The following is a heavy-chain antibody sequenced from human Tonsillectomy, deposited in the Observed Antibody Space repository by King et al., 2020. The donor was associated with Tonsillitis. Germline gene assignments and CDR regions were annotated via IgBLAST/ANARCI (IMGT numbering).Heavy chain of an antibody. CDR1: GFSFSSYD. J-gene: IGHJ3*02. Sequence: VQLVESGGGLVKPGGSLRLSCATYGFSFSSYDINWVRQAPGKGLEWVSSISSSGNYIYYADSLKGRFTISRDNARNSLYLQMNSLGVEDTAVYYCAKDKGAGHYDTSRGAFDIWGQGTMVTVSS. D-gene: IGHD3-22*01. CDR2: ISSSGNYI. CDR3: AKDKGAGHYDTSRGAFDI. V-gene: IGHV3-21*01.